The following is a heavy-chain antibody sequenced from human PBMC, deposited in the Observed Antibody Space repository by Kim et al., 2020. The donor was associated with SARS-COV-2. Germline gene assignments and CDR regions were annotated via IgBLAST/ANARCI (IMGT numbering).Heavy chain of an antibody. D-gene: IGHD3-22*01. J-gene: IGHJ6*02. CDR3: ARYYDSSGYYPISSGMDV. CDR1: GYTFTSYD. CDR2: MNPNSGNT. V-gene: IGHV1-8*01. Sequence: ASVKVSCKASGYTFTSYDINWVRQATGQGLEWMGWMNPNSGNTGYAQKFQGRVTMTRNTSISTAYMELSSLRSEDTAVYYCARYYDSSGYYPISSGMDVWGQGTTVTVSS.